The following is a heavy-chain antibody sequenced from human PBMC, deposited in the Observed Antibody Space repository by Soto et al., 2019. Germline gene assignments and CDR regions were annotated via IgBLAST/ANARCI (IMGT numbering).Heavy chain of an antibody. Sequence: QVQLVESGGGVVQPGRSLRLSCAASGFTFSSYAMHWVRQAPGKGLEWVAVISYDGSNKYYADSVKGRFTISRDNSKNTRYLQMNSLRAEDTAVYYCARDEAGSRFDPWGQGTLVTVSS. V-gene: IGHV3-30-3*01. J-gene: IGHJ5*02. CDR3: ARDEAGSRFDP. CDR2: ISYDGSNK. D-gene: IGHD2-15*01. CDR1: GFTFSSYA.